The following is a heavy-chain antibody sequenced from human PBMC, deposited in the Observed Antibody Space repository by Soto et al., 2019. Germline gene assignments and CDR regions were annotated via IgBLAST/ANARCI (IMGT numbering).Heavy chain of an antibody. D-gene: IGHD5-12*01. CDR3: AREGNLGRWLQPLDF. V-gene: IGHV4-59*01. CDR1: GDSISAYS. J-gene: IGHJ4*02. Sequence: QVQLQVSGPGLVKPSETLSLTCTVSGDSISAYSWSWVRQPPGKGLEWIGNIHYNGNTKYNPSLKSRVTMSLDTSKNQFSLRLISVTAADTAKYFCAREGNLGRWLQPLDFWGQGTLDTVSS. CDR2: IHYNGNT.